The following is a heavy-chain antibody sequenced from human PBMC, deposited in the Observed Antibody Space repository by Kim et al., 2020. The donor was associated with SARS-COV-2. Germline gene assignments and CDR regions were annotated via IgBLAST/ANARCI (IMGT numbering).Heavy chain of an antibody. D-gene: IGHD3-3*01. CDR2: INAGNGNT. CDR3: ARALLRFLEWLPQDP. CDR1: GYTFTSYP. V-gene: IGHV1-3*01. Sequence: ASVKVTCKASGYTFTSYPMHWVRQAPGQRLEWMGWINAGNGNTKYSQKFQGRVTITRDTSASTAYMELSSLRSEDTALYYCARALLRFLEWLPQDPWGQGTLVTVSS. J-gene: IGHJ5*02.